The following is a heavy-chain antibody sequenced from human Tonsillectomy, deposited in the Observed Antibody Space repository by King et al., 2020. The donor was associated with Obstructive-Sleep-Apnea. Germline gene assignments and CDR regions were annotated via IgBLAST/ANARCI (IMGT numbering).Heavy chain of an antibody. J-gene: IGHJ4*02. Sequence: VQLVESGGGLVQPGGSLRLSCAASGLTFSSYAMHWVRQAPGKGLEWVSVISGSGGTTDYAGPVRGRFTISRDNPNNTLYLQMNSLRAEDTAVYHWARSDYGDYRLGSEYFDYWGQGTQVTVSS. V-gene: IGHV3-23*04. CDR2: ISGSGGTT. CDR1: GLTFSSYA. CDR3: ARSDYGDYRLGSEYFDY. D-gene: IGHD4-17*01.